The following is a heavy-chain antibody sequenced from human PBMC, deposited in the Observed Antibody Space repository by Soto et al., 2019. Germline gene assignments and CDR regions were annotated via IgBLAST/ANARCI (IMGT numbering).Heavy chain of an antibody. J-gene: IGHJ6*02. CDR1: GYSFTIYW. Sequence: GESLKISCKGSGYSFTIYWIGWVRQMPGKGLEWMGIIYPGDSDTRYSPSFQGQVTISADKSISTAYLQWSSLKASDTAMYYCARTSAAGNYDYGMDVWGQGTTVTV. CDR2: IYPGDSDT. CDR3: ARTSAAGNYDYGMDV. V-gene: IGHV5-51*01. D-gene: IGHD6-13*01.